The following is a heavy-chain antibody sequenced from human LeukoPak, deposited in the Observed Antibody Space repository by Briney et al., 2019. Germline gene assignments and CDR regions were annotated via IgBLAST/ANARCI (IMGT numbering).Heavy chain of an antibody. D-gene: IGHD3-10*01. CDR3: ALSFYGSGSYVDL. J-gene: IGHJ2*01. Sequence: SETLSLTCSVSGGSISSSSYYWGWIRQPPGQGLEWIGSMYYSGSTYYNPSLKSRVTISEDTSKNQFSLKLNSVTAADTAVYYCALSFYGSGSYVDLWGRGTLVTVSS. CDR2: MYYSGST. V-gene: IGHV4-39*07. CDR1: GGSISSSSYY.